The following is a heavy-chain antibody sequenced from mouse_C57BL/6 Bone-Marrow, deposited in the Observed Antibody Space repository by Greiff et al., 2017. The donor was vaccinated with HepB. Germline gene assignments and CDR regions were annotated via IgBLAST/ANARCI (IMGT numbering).Heavy chain of an antibody. Sequence: DVQLQESGTVLARPGASVKMSCKTSGYTFTSYWMHWVKQRPGQGLEWIGAIYPGNSDTSYNQKFKGKAKLTAVTSASTAYMELSSLTNEDSAVYYGTRSQLGLPYFDYWGQGTTLPVSS. D-gene: IGHD4-1*02. V-gene: IGHV1-5*01. CDR3: TRSQLGLPYFDY. CDR1: GYTFTSYW. J-gene: IGHJ2*01. CDR2: IYPGNSDT.